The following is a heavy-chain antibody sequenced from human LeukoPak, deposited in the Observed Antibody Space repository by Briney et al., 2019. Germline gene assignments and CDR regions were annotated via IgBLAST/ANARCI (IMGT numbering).Heavy chain of an antibody. V-gene: IGHV3-48*01. CDR1: GFTFSSYS. CDR3: ARGPNYDLPFDP. J-gene: IGHJ5*02. D-gene: IGHD3-3*01. CDR2: ISSSSSTI. Sequence: GGSLRLSRAASGFTFSSYSMNWVRQAPGKGLEWVSYISSSSSTIYYADSVKGRFTISRDNAKNSLYLQMNSLRAEDTAVYYCARGPNYDLPFDPWGQGTPVTVSS.